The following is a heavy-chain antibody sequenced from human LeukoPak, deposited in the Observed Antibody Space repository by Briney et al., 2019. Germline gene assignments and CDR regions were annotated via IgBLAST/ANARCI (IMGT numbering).Heavy chain of an antibody. D-gene: IGHD3/OR15-3a*01. Sequence: PGGSLRLSCAASGFTLSSYAMTWVRQAPGKGLEWVSAIASGGSTYYADSVKGRFTISRDNSKNTRYLQMNSLRVEDTAVYYCTRGSSRTGYNCWGQGVLVTVSS. V-gene: IGHV3-23*01. CDR2: IASGGST. J-gene: IGHJ4*02. CDR3: TRGSSRTGYNC. CDR1: GFTLSSYA.